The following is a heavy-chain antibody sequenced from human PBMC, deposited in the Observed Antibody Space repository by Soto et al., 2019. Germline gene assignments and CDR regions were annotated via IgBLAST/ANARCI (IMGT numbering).Heavy chain of an antibody. Sequence: SETLSLTCTVSGDSISSGTSYWGWIRQTPGKGLEWIGTIYYSGSTNYNPSLKSRVTISVDTSKNQFSLKLSSVTAADTAVYYCARHTPAISISDHWGQGTLVTVSS. CDR1: GDSISSGTSY. V-gene: IGHV4-39*01. J-gene: IGHJ4*02. D-gene: IGHD2-15*01. CDR3: ARHTPAISISDH. CDR2: IYYSGST.